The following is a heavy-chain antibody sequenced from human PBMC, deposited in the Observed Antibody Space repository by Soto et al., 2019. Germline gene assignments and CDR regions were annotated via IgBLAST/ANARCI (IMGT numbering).Heavy chain of an antibody. CDR3: ERGVAPYYFDY. CDR1: GYTFTSYA. V-gene: IGHV1-3*01. J-gene: IGHJ4*02. Sequence: ASVKVSCKASGYTFTSYAMHWVRQAPGQRLEWMGWINAGNGNTKYSQKFQGRVTITRDTSASTAYMELSSLRSEDTAVYYCERGVAPYYFDYWGQGTLVTVSS. CDR2: INAGNGNT. D-gene: IGHD2-15*01.